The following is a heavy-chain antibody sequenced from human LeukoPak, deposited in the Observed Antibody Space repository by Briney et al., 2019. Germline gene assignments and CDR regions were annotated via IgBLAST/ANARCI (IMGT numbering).Heavy chain of an antibody. CDR2: ISPSADIE. D-gene: IGHD3-10*01. CDR3: AKGDAWLRFGE. V-gene: IGHV3-23*01. Sequence: PGGSLRLSCAASGFTFNWVRQAPGKGLEWVSGISPSADIEYYADSVKGRFTISRDNSKNMLYLEVISLTADDTAVYYCAKGDAWLRFGEWSQGTLVTVSS. J-gene: IGHJ4*02. CDR1: GFTFN.